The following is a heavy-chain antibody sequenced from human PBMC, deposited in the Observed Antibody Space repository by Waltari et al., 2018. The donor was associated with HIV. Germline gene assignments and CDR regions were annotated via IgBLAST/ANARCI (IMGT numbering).Heavy chain of an antibody. CDR1: GFTFITYA. D-gene: IGHD1-26*01. Sequence: VQLLESGGGLVTPGGSLRLSCPDSGFTFITYAMSWVRPAPGKGLEWVSTISGSGDSTYYADAVRGRFTISRDNSKNTLYLQMNSLRAEDTAVYYCAKHQLRSGSYYDRIDDYWGQGTLVTVSS. CDR2: ISGSGDST. CDR3: AKHQLRSGSYYDRIDDY. V-gene: IGHV3-23*01. J-gene: IGHJ4*02.